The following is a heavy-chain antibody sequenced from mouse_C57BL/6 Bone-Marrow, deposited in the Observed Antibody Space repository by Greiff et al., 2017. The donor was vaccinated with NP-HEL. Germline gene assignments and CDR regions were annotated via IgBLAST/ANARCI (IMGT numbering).Heavy chain of an antibody. J-gene: IGHJ3*01. CDR1: GYTFTSYW. CDR3: ARSVNHYYGSRFAY. V-gene: IGHV1-53*01. CDR2: INPSNGGT. D-gene: IGHD1-1*01. Sequence: QVQLQQPGTELVKPGASVKLSCKASGYTFTSYWMHWVKQRPGQGLEWIGNINPSNGGTNYNEKFKSKATLTVDKSSSTAYMQRSSLTSEDSAVYYCARSVNHYYGSRFAYWGQGTLVTVSA.